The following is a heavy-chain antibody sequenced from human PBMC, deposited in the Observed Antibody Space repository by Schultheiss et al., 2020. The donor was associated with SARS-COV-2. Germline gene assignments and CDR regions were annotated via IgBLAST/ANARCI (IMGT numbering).Heavy chain of an antibody. Sequence: SQTLSLTCSVSGDSITTSYWSWFRQPPGKGLEWIGYIYYSGSTNYNPSLRSRVTLSVDTSKNQFSLNLKSVTAADTAVYYCARQRLEVAAVDYWGQGTLVTVSS. CDR2: IYYSGST. J-gene: IGHJ4*02. D-gene: IGHD6-19*01. CDR3: ARQRLEVAAVDY. CDR1: GDSITTSY. V-gene: IGHV4-59*08.